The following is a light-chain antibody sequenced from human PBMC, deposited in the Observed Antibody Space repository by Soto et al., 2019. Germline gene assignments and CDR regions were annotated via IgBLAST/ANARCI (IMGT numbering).Light chain of an antibody. Sequence: DIQMTQSPSSVSASVGDRDIITCRASQAFVNLLAWYQQERGKAPKLLIYGISTLQGGVPSRFSGSESGTDFTLTISSVQPEDSATYYCQQAATFPLTFGGGTEVEIK. CDR3: QQAATFPLT. CDR2: GIS. V-gene: IGKV1-12*01. J-gene: IGKJ4*01. CDR1: QAFVNL.